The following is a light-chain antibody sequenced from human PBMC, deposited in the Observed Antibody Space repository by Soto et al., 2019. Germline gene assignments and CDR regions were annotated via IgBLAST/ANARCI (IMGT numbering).Light chain of an antibody. J-gene: IGKJ1*01. CDR1: QSVSSH. V-gene: IGKV3-11*01. CDR2: DAF. CDR3: QQRNNWLPT. Sequence: ETVLTQSPATLSLSPWEGATLSCRASQSVSSHLAWYQQKPGQAPRLLIYDAFNRATGIPARFSGSGSGTDFTLSISSLEPEDFAVYYYQQRNNWLPTFGQGTKVEIK.